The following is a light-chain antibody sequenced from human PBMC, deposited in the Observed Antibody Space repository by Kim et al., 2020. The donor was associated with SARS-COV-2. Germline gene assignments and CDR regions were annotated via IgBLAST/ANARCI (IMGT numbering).Light chain of an antibody. V-gene: IGLV2-14*03. J-gene: IGLJ2*01. CDR1: SSDIGGYNY. CDR3: SSYTSSSVI. CDR2: DVS. Sequence: QSALTQPASVSGSPGQSITISCTGTSSDIGGYNYVSWYQQHPGKAPKLMIYDVSIRPSGDSDRFSGSKSGNTASLTISGLQAEDEADYYCSSYTSSSVIFGGGTKVTVL.